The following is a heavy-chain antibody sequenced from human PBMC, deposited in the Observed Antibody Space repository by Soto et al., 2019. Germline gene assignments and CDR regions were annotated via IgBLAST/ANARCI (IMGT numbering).Heavy chain of an antibody. CDR2: INPNSGGT. CDR3: AGGIRAPYLTCQH. CDR1: GYTFTGYY. D-gene: IGHD3-3*01. Sequence: ASVNVSCKASGYTFTGYYMHWVRQAPGQGLEWMGWINPNSGGTNYAQKFQGRVTMTRDTSISTAYMELSRLRSDDTALYYCAGGIRAPYLTCQHWGQGTMVTVSS. V-gene: IGHV1-2*02. J-gene: IGHJ1*01.